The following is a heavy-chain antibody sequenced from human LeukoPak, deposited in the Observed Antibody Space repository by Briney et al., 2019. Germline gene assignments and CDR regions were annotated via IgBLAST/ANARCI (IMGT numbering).Heavy chain of an antibody. V-gene: IGHV3-66*03. Sequence: PGGSLRHSCAASGFTVSSNYMSWVRQAPGKGLEWVSDIYSCGSTNYADSVKSRVTISGVNSKNTLYLQLNRLSAEDTAVYYCARDFSGCGVAGSFDIWGQGTMVTVSS. CDR3: ARDFSGCGVAGSFDI. D-gene: IGHD6-19*01. J-gene: IGHJ3*02. CDR1: GFTVSSNY. CDR2: IYSCGST.